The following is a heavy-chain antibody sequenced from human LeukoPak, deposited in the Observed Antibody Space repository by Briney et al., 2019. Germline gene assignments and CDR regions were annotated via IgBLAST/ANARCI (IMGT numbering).Heavy chain of an antibody. CDR2: INPNSGGT. J-gene: IGHJ3*02. CDR1: GYTFTGYY. D-gene: IGHD3-22*01. CDR3: AREPQPLYYYDSSHAFDT. Sequence: ASVKVSCKASGYTFTGYYMHWVRQAPGQGLEWMGWINPNSGGTNYAQKFQGRVTMTRDTSISTAYMELSRLRFDDTAVYYCAREPQPLYYYDSSHAFDTWGQGTMVTVSS. V-gene: IGHV1-2*02.